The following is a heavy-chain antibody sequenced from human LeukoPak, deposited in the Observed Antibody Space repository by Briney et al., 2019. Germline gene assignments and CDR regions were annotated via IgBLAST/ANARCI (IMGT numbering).Heavy chain of an antibody. D-gene: IGHD4-17*01. J-gene: IGHJ4*02. CDR1: GFTFSSRW. Sequence: GGSLRLSCAASGFTFSSRWMGWVRQAPGKGLEWVANIRNDGLTQYYLDSVKGRFTIPRDNTKDSLSLQMNSLRAEDTAVYFCARHGDYCFDLWGQGTLVTVSS. CDR2: IRNDGLTQ. V-gene: IGHV3-7*01. CDR3: ARHGDYCFDL.